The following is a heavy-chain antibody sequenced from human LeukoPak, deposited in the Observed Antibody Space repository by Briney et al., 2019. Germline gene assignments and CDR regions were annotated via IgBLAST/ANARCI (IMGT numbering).Heavy chain of an antibody. CDR1: GFTFSTYS. J-gene: IGHJ5*02. CDR2: ISSRSNTI. D-gene: IGHD3-3*01. CDR3: ARDPSQFLEPHWLDP. Sequence: SGGSLRLSCAASGFTFSTYSMYWVRQAPGKGLEWVSYISSRSNTIYYANSVRGRFTNSRDNAKNSLYLQMNSLRVEDTAVYYCARDPSQFLEPHWLDPWGQGTLVTVSS. V-gene: IGHV3-48*01.